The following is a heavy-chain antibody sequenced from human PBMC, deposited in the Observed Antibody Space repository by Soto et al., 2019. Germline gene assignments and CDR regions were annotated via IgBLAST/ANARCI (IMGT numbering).Heavy chain of an antibody. CDR1: GGSISSYY. D-gene: IGHD3-16*01. CDR3: ARAYGDYADC. V-gene: IGHV4-59*01. CDR2: IYYSGST. Sequence: SETLSLTCTVSGGSISSYYWSWIRQPPGKGLEWIGYIYYSGSTNYNPSLKSRVTISVDTSKNQFSLKLSSVTAADTAVYYCARAYGDYADCWGQGALVTVSS. J-gene: IGHJ4*02.